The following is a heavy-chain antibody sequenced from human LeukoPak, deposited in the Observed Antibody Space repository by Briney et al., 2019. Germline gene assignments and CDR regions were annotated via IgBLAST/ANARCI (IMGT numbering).Heavy chain of an antibody. CDR2: INSDGSST. V-gene: IGHV3-74*01. Sequence: GGSLRLSCAASGFTFSSYWMHWVRQVPGKGLVWVSRINSDGSSTSYADSVKGRFIISRDNSKNTLYLQMNSLRAEDTAVYYCAKPPDCSGGSCYYYGMDVWGQGTTVTVSS. J-gene: IGHJ6*02. CDR1: GFTFSSYW. CDR3: AKPPDCSGGSCYYYGMDV. D-gene: IGHD2-15*01.